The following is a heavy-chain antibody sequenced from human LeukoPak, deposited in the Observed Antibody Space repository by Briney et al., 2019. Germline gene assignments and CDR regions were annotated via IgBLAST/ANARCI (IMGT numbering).Heavy chain of an antibody. V-gene: IGHV3-33*08. CDR1: GFTFDDYA. Sequence: PGGSLRLSCAASGFTFDDYAMHWVRQAPGKGLEWVAVIWYDGSDKYYADSVKGRFTISRDNSKNTLYLQMNSLRAEDTAVYYCARGVVVLHWRDAFDIWGQGTMVTVSS. CDR3: ARGVVVLHWRDAFDI. J-gene: IGHJ3*02. CDR2: IWYDGSDK. D-gene: IGHD2-21*01.